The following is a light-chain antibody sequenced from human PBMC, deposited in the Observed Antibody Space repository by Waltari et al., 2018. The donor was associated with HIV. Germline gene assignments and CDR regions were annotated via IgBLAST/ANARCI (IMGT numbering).Light chain of an antibody. CDR2: DNN. V-gene: IGLV1-51*01. Sequence: QSVLTQPPSVSAAPGQKVPISCSGSTSNTGNNYVSWYQQLPGTAPKLLIYDNNKRPSGIPDRFSGSKSGTSATLGITGLQTGDEADYYCGTWDSSLSAGVFGGGTKLTVL. CDR3: GTWDSSLSAGV. CDR1: TSNTGNNY. J-gene: IGLJ2*01.